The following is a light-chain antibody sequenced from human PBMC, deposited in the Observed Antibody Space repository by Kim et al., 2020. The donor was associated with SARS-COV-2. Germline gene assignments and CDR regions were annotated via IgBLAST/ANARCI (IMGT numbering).Light chain of an antibody. CDR1: SSDVGGYNY. CDR3: SSYTTTSTLV. CDR2: DVT. Sequence: QSALTQPASVSGSPGQSSTISCTGTSSDVGGYNYVSWYEHHPGKAPKLLIYDVTKRPSGVSSRFSGSKSGNTASLTISGLQAEDEADYYCSSYTTTSTLVFGGGTQLTVL. V-gene: IGLV2-14*03. J-gene: IGLJ2*01.